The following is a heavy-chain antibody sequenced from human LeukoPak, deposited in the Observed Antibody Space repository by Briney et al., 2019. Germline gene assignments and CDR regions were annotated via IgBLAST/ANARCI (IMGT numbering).Heavy chain of an antibody. J-gene: IGHJ4*02. Sequence: GGSLRLSCVASGFAFGHYRMHWVRQAPGKGLVWVSRINNDGRSTSYAGSVKGRFTISRDNAKNTLYLQMNSLRAEDTAVYYCARDNEYCTGGTCRLDYWGQGALVTVSS. CDR3: ARDNEYCTGGTCRLDY. CDR1: GFAFGHYR. V-gene: IGHV3-74*01. CDR2: INNDGRST. D-gene: IGHD2-15*01.